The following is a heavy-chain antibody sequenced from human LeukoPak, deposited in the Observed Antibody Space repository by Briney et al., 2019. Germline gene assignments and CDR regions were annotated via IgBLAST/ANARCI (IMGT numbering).Heavy chain of an antibody. D-gene: IGHD1-26*01. Sequence: GSLGLSCAASGFTFSSYWMSWVRQAPGKGLEWIGSFCCGGNTPYNPSLKSRVTISVDTSQNQFSLKLSSVTAADTAVYYCARVVGAHFDYWGQGTLVTVSS. CDR2: FCCGGNT. CDR1: GFTFSSYW. CDR3: ARVVGAHFDY. J-gene: IGHJ4*02. V-gene: IGHV4-39*07.